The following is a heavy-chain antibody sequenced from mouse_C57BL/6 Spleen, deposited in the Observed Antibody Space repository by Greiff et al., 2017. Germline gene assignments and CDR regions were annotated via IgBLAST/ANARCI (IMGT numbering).Heavy chain of an antibody. J-gene: IGHJ1*03. CDR3: ARGDDYRRSYGWYVDV. Sequence: VQLQQSVAELVRPGASVKLSCTASGFNIKNTYMHWVKQRPEQGLEWIGRIDPANGNTKYAPKFQGKATITADTSSNTAYLQLSSLTSEDTAIYYGARGDDYRRSYGWYVDVRGTGTTVTVAS. D-gene: IGHD1-1*01. V-gene: IGHV14-3*01. CDR1: GFNIKNTY. CDR2: IDPANGNT.